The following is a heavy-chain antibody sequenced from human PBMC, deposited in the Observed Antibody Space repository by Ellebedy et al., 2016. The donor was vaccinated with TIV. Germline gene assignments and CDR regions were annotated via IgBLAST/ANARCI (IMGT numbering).Heavy chain of an antibody. D-gene: IGHD1-7*01. CDR1: GGSFSGYY. CDR3: ASSGITGTTIDP. Sequence: MPSETLSLTCAVYGGSFSGYYWSWIRQPPGKGLEWIGEINHSGSTNYNPSLKSRVTISVDTSKNQFSLKLSSVTAADTAVYYCASSGITGTTIDPWGQGTLVTVSS. CDR2: INHSGST. V-gene: IGHV4-34*01. J-gene: IGHJ5*02.